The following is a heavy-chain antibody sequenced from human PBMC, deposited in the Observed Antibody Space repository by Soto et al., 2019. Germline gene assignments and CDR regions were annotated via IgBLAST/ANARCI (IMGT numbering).Heavy chain of an antibody. J-gene: IGHJ4*02. Sequence: SETLSLTCTVSGGSISSISNHYCSWIRLPPGKGLEWIGYMSYSGYTSYNPSLKSRVTISVDTSKNQFSLKLSSVTAADTAVYYCARESSGDFDYWGQGTLVTVSS. V-gene: IGHV4-61*01. CDR3: ARESSGDFDY. CDR1: GGSISSISNHY. D-gene: IGHD3-22*01. CDR2: MSYSGYT.